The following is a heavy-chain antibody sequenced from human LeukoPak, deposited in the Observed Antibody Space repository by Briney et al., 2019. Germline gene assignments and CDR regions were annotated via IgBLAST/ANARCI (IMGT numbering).Heavy chain of an antibody. Sequence: GGSLRLSCAASGFTFSAFWMHWVRQAPGKGLVWVSRINSDGSSTTYADSVKGRFTISRDNAKNTLYLQMNSLRVEDTAVYYCAKESDAFDIWGQGTMVTVSS. CDR1: GFTFSAFW. CDR2: INSDGSST. V-gene: IGHV3-74*01. J-gene: IGHJ3*02. CDR3: AKESDAFDI.